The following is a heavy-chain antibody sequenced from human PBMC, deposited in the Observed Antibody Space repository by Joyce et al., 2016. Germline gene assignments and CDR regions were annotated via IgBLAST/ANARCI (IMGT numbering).Heavy chain of an antibody. CDR3: ASTLPKFVFAHHYYYMDV. V-gene: IGHV4-39*01. CDR2: IYSTGST. CDR1: GVSISSDAFY. J-gene: IGHJ6*03. D-gene: IGHD2-21*01. Sequence: QLQLQDSGPGLVKPSETLSLTCTVSGVSISSDAFYCAWIRQPPGKGLEWIGTIYSTGSTYFNPSLKSRVTIAIDTSKNQFSLHLSSVTAADTAVYYCASTLPKFVFAHHYYYMDVWGKGTTVTVSS.